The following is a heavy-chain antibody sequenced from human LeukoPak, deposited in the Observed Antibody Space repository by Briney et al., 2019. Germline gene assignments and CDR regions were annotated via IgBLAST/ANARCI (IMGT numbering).Heavy chain of an antibody. J-gene: IGHJ4*02. CDR3: AKDYCSSAICPADY. CDR2: ISASGGTT. Sequence: GGSLGLSCTASGFTFSSHAMSWVRQAAGKRLEWVSSISASGGTTFHSGSVKGRFTISRDNSKKVLYLQMNGLRVEDTAIYYCAKDYCSSAICPADYWGQGTQVTVSS. V-gene: IGHV3-23*01. D-gene: IGHD6-19*01. CDR1: GFTFSSHA.